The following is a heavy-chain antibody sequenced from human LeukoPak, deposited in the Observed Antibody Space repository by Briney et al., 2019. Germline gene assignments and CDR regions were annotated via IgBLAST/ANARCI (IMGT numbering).Heavy chain of an antibody. CDR2: INSDGSST. CDR3: ARALSYGGNINWFDP. J-gene: IGHJ5*02. V-gene: IGHV3-74*03. Sequence: GGSLRLSCAASGFTFSSYWMHWVRQAPGKGLVCVSRINSDGSSTTYADSEKGRFTISRDNAKNTLYLQMNSLRAEDTAVYYCARALSYGGNINWFDPWGQGTLVTVSS. CDR1: GFTFSSYW. D-gene: IGHD4-23*01.